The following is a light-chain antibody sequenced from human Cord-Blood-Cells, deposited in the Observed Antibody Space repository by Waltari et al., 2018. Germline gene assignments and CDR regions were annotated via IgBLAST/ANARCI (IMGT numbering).Light chain of an antibody. V-gene: IGLV2-14*01. J-gene: IGLJ3*02. Sequence: QSALTQPASVSGSPGQSITISCTGTSSDVGGYNYVSWYQQHPGIAPKLMVYDVSNRPSGVSNRFSGSKSGNTASLASSGLQAEDEAGYYCSSYTSSSTWVFGGGTKLTVL. CDR1: SSDVGGYNY. CDR2: DVS. CDR3: SSYTSSSTWV.